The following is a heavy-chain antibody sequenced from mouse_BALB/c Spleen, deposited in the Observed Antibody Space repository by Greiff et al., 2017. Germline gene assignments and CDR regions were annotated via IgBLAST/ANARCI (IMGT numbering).Heavy chain of an antibody. CDR1: GYSITSGYY. V-gene: IGHV3-6*02. Sequence: EVKLQESGPGLVKPSRSLSLTCSVTGYSITSGYYWNWIRQFPGNKLEWMGYISYDGSNNYNPSLKNRISITRDTSKNQFFLKLNSVTTEDTATYYCAREGFDYWGQGTTLTVSS. CDR3: AREGFDY. CDR2: ISYDGSN. J-gene: IGHJ2*01.